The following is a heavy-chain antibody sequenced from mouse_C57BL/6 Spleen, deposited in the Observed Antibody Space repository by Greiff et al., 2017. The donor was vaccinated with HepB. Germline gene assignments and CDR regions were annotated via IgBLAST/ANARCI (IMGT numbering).Heavy chain of an antibody. Sequence: QVQLKQPGAELVKPGASVKLSCKASGYTFTSYWMQWVKQRPGQGLEWIGEIDPSDSYTNYNQKFKGKATLTVDTSSSTAYMQLSSLTSEDSAVYYCARGLHYAMDYWGQGTSVTVSS. CDR2: IDPSDSYT. CDR1: GYTFTSYW. J-gene: IGHJ4*01. V-gene: IGHV1-50*01. CDR3: ARGLHYAMDY. D-gene: IGHD2-2*01.